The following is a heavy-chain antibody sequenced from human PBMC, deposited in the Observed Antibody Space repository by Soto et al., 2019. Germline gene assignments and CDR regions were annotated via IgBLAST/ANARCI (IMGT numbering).Heavy chain of an antibody. D-gene: IGHD6-13*01. CDR3: AREDSSSWYGNWFDT. V-gene: IGHV1-18*04. CDR2: ISAYNGNT. Sequence: XSVKVSCKASVYTFTSYDISWVRQAPGQGLEWMGWISAYNGNTNYAQKLQGRVTMTTDTSTSTAYMELRSLRSDDTAVYYCAREDSSSWYGNWFDTRRQGTLLTVSS. J-gene: IGHJ5*02. CDR1: VYTFTSYD.